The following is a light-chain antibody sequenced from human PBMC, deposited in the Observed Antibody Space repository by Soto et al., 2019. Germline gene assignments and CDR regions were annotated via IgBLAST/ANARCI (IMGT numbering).Light chain of an antibody. Sequence: EVVMTQSPATLSVSPGERATLSCRASHSISSDLAWYQQKPGQAPRLLIYGASTRASDIPARFSGSGSGTEFTLTISSLQSEDFAVYYCQQYNNWPPWTFGQGTKVDIK. V-gene: IGKV3-15*01. CDR3: QQYNNWPPWT. J-gene: IGKJ1*01. CDR2: GAS. CDR1: HSISSD.